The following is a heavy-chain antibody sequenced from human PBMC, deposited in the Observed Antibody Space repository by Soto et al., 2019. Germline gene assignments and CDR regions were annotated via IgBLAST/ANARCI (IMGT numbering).Heavy chain of an antibody. J-gene: IGHJ4*02. D-gene: IGHD2-15*01. CDR3: ARARIAPRMFDS. V-gene: IGHV4-4*02. CDR1: CDSITSSHY. Sequence: PSETLSLTCALSCDSITSSHYWNWVRQSPGKGLEWIGESFHTGTTNYNPSLESRVIISVDTSTNQFSLKLTSVTAADTAVYYCARARIAPRMFDSWGQGTLVTVSS. CDR2: SFHTGTT.